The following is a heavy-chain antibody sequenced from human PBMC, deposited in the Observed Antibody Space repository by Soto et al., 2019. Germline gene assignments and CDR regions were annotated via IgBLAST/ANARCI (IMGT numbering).Heavy chain of an antibody. CDR3: ARGPYGVDC. Sequence: QVQLQQWGAGLLKPSETLSLTCGGYGGSFSGYYWSWIRQPPGKGLEWIGEINHSGSTNYNPSLKSRVTISGETSQNQFSLKLNSVSAADTAVYYCARGPYGVDCWGQGTLVTVSS. CDR2: INHSGST. CDR1: GGSFSGYY. J-gene: IGHJ4*02. D-gene: IGHD3-16*01. V-gene: IGHV4-34*01.